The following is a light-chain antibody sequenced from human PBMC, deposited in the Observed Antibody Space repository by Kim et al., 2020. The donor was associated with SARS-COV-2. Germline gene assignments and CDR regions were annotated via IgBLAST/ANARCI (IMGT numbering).Light chain of an antibody. CDR1: QTVRKY. CDR3: QQRSSWPLT. J-gene: IGKJ4*01. V-gene: IGKV3-11*01. Sequence: PGERATLSCRASQTVRKYLAWYRQKPGQAPTLLIYDTDNRATGIPTRFSGSGSGTDFTLSISNLDPEDFAVYYCQQRSSWPLTFGGGTKVDIK. CDR2: DTD.